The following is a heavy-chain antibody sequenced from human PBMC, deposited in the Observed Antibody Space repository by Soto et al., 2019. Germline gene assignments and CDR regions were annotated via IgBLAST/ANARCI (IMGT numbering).Heavy chain of an antibody. CDR3: ARCRDGYTRYDY. D-gene: IGHD5-12*01. CDR1: GGTFNSYA. Sequence: SVKVSCKASGGTFNSYAISWVQQAPGQGLEWMGRIIPICGSASYAQKFQGRVTITADTSTSTAYMELSSLRSEDTAVDYCARCRDGYTRYDYWGQGTLVTVSP. V-gene: IGHV1-69*04. CDR2: IIPICGSA. J-gene: IGHJ4*02.